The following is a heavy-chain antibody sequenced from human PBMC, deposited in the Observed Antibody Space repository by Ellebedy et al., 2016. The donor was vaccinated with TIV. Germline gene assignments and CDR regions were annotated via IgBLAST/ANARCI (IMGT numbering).Heavy chain of an antibody. Sequence: SLKISXAASRFTFDTYAMHLVRPAPGKGLEWVSGISWNSGSIGYADSVKGRFTISRDNAKNSLYLQMNSLRAEDTALYYCAKDLSGGLVGIFDYWGQGTLVTVSS. J-gene: IGHJ4*02. CDR3: AKDLSGGLVGIFDY. CDR1: RFTFDTYA. V-gene: IGHV3-9*01. D-gene: IGHD1-26*01. CDR2: ISWNSGSI.